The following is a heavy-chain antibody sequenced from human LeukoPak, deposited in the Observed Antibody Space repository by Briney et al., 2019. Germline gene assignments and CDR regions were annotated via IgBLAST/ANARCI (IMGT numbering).Heavy chain of an antibody. J-gene: IGHJ6*03. CDR2: ISAYNGNT. D-gene: IGHD3-9*01. Sequence: ASVKVSCKASGYTFTSYGISWVRQAPGQGLEWMGWISAYNGNTNYAQKLQGRVTMTTDTSTSTAYMELSSLRSEDTAVYYCATGLLTYYDILTGYYFGYYYYMDVWGKGTTVTVSS. CDR1: GYTFTSYG. CDR3: ATGLLTYYDILTGYYFGYYYYMDV. V-gene: IGHV1-18*01.